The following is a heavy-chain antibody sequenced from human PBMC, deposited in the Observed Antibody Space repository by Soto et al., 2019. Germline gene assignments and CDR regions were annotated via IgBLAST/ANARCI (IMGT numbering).Heavy chain of an antibody. CDR1: GFTLTNEN. CDR2: ISSRSTFI. D-gene: IGHD3-22*01. Sequence: PVGSLRLSCTVLGFTLTNENMNWVRQAPGKGLEWVSSISSRSTFINYADSVKGRFTISRDNDKGLVYLQMNSLRAEDTAVYYCARDPPLSMIVVVGVDDFWGQGTLVTVSS. CDR3: ARDPPLSMIVVVGVDDF. J-gene: IGHJ4*02. V-gene: IGHV3-21*06.